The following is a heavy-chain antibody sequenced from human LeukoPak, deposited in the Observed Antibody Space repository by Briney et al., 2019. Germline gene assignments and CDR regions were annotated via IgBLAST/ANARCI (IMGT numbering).Heavy chain of an antibody. CDR3: AGEDNYYDSSGYCDAFDI. V-gene: IGHV3-74*01. CDR2: INTDGSST. D-gene: IGHD3-22*01. CDR1: GFTFSSYW. Sequence: GGSLRLSCAASGFTFSSYWMHWVRQAPGKGLVWVSRINTDGSSTSYADSVKGRFTISRDNAKNTLYLQMNSLRAEDTAVYYCAGEDNYYDSSGYCDAFDIWGQGTMVTVSS. J-gene: IGHJ3*02.